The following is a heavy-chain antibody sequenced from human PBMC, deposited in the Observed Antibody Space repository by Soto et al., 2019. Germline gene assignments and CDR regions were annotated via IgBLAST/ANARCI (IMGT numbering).Heavy chain of an antibody. J-gene: IGHJ3*02. D-gene: IGHD2-8*01. CDR1: GFTFSGSA. CDR3: TRRLRTGAFDI. V-gene: IGHV3-73*01. CDR2: IRSKANSYAT. Sequence: GGSLRLSCAASGFTFSGSAMHWVRQASGKGLEWVGRIRSKANSYATAYAASVKGRFTISRDDSKNTAYLQMNSLKTEDTAVYYCTRRLRTGAFDIWGQGTMVTVSS.